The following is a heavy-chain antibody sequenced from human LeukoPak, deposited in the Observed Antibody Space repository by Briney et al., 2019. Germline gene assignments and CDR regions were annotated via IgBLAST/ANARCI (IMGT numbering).Heavy chain of an antibody. CDR2: INTNTGNP. J-gene: IGHJ4*02. D-gene: IGHD5-12*01. Sequence: ASVKVSCKASGYTFTSYAMNWVRQAPGQGLEWMGWINTNTGNPTYAQGFTGRFVFSLDTSVGTAYLQISSLKAEDTAVYYCARDGGIVATRDFDYWGQGTLVTVSS. V-gene: IGHV7-4-1*02. CDR1: GYTFTSYA. CDR3: ARDGGIVATRDFDY.